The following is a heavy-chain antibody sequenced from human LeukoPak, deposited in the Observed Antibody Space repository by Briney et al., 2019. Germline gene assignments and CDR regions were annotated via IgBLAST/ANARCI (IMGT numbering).Heavy chain of an antibody. CDR2: INYSGST. J-gene: IGHJ6*02. D-gene: IGHD3-3*01. CDR3: ARDEAIFGAGYYYGMDV. V-gene: IGHV4-31*03. CDR1: GGSISSGGHY. Sequence: SETLSLACTVSGGSISSGGHYWSWIRQHPGKGLEWIGYINYSGSTYYNPSLKSRVTISVDTSQNQFSLKLSSVTAADTAVYYCARDEAIFGAGYYYGMDVWGQGTTVTVSS.